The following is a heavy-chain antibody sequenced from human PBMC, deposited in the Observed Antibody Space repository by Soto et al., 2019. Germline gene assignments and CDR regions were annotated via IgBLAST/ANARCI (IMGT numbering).Heavy chain of an antibody. CDR2: INTANGNA. Sequence: QVQLVQSAAEVKQPGASVKVSCKTSGYTFSTYGIHWVRQATGQRLEWLGWINTANGNAKYSQNFQGRVTITSDTSARTAYMEVTSLRAEDTAEFYCARENRVGYNLAFDYLGQGTLVTVSS. V-gene: IGHV1-3*04. J-gene: IGHJ4*02. CDR1: GYTFSTYG. D-gene: IGHD1-1*01. CDR3: ARENRVGYNLAFDY.